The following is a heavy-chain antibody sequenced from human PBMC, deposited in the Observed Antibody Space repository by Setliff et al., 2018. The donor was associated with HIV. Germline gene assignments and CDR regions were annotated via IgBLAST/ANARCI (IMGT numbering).Heavy chain of an antibody. CDR3: ARDYCSGGNCYTLY. Sequence: SCYGMHWQRQAPGQGLESLGWPSTGNGNTRYSQKFQARVTFTRETYARTAYMELSSLRSEDTDVYYCARDYCSGGNCYTLYWGQGTLVTVSS. V-gene: IGHV1-3*04. CDR2: PSTGNGNT. J-gene: IGHJ4*02. D-gene: IGHD2-15*01. CDR1: SCYG.